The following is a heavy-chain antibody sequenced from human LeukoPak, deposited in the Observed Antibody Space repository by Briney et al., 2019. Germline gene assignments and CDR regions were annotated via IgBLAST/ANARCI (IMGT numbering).Heavy chain of an antibody. Sequence: GGSLRLSCAASGFTVSSNYMNWVRQAPGKGLEWVSVLYADGGTSYADSVKGRFTASRDNSKNTLYLQMNSLRVEDTAVYYCARDQVGCGGDCYGDAFDLWGQGTLVTVSS. D-gene: IGHD2-21*02. V-gene: IGHV3-66*01. J-gene: IGHJ3*01. CDR1: GFTVSSNY. CDR2: LYADGGT. CDR3: ARDQVGCGGDCYGDAFDL.